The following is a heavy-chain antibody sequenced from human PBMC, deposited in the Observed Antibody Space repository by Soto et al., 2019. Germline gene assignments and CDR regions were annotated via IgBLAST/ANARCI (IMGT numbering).Heavy chain of an antibody. V-gene: IGHV1-3*01. CDR2: INPGNGNT. D-gene: IGHD3-22*01. Sequence: GASVKVSCKASGYTFTSYGMNWVRQAPGRGLEWMGWINPGNGNTKYSQKFQGRVIIERDTSASTAYMELSSLRSEDTAVYYCAKDATSITMVVVVPEDWGQGTMVTVSS. J-gene: IGHJ3*01. CDR3: AKDATSITMVVVVPED. CDR1: GYTFTSYG.